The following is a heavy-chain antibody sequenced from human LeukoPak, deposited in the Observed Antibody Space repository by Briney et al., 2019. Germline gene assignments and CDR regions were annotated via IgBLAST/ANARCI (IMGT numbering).Heavy chain of an antibody. V-gene: IGHV3-21*01. J-gene: IGHJ3*02. D-gene: IGHD2-2*01. CDR2: ISSSSSYI. Sequence: PGGSLRLSCAASGFTVSSNYMSWVRQAPGKGLEWVASISSSSSYIYYADSVKGRFTISRDNAKNSLYLQMNSLRAEDTAVYYCASLVVVVPAALHDAFDIWGQGTMVTVSS. CDR1: GFTVSSNY. CDR3: ASLVVVVPAALHDAFDI.